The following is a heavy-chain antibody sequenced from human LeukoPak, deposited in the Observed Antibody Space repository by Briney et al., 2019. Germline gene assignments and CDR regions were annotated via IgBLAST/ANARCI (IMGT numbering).Heavy chain of an antibody. CDR1: GYTFTSYH. CDR2: MSPNSGNT. V-gene: IGHV1-8*01. J-gene: IGHJ5*02. D-gene: IGHD2-2*02. Sequence: ASVKVSCKASGYTFTSYHINWVRQATGQGLEWMGWMSPNSGNTDYAQKFQGRVTMTRDTSTSTVYMELSSLRSEDTAVYYCAREGEDIVVVPAAISRSNWFDPWGQGTLVTVSS. CDR3: AREGEDIVVVPAAISRSNWFDP.